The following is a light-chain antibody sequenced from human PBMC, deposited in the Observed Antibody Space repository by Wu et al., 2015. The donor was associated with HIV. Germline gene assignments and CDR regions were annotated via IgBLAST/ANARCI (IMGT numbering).Light chain of an antibody. CDR2: KAS. V-gene: IGKV1-5*03. J-gene: IGKJ4*01. CDR1: QSISSW. CDR3: QQYNSYSLT. Sequence: DIQMTQSPSTLSASVGDRVTITCRASQSISSWLAWYQQKPGKAPKLLIYKASSLESGVPSRFSGSGSGTEFTLTISSLQPDDFATYYCQQYNSYSLTFGGGTKGGDQT.